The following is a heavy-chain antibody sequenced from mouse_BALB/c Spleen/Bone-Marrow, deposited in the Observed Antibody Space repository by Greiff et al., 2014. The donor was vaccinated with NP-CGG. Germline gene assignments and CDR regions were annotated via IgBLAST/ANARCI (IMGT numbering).Heavy chain of an antibody. V-gene: IGHV5-12-1*01. CDR2: ISSGGGST. CDR1: GFAFSSYD. J-gene: IGHJ3*02. D-gene: IGHD1-1*01. CDR3: ARQILRGFGY. Sequence: EVNVVESGGGLVKPGGSLKLSCAASGFAFSSYDMSWVRQTPEKRLEWVAYISSGGGSTYYADTVKGRFTISRDNAKNTLHLQMSSLKSEDTAMYYCARQILRGFGYWGQGTPVTVSA.